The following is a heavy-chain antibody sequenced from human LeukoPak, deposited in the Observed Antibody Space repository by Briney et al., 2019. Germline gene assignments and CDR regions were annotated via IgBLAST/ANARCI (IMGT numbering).Heavy chain of an antibody. CDR2: TGSGGDT. J-gene: IGHJ4*02. CDR1: GFSFSSYD. Sequence: GGSLRLSCAGSGFSFSSYDMLWVRQATGEGLEWVSATGSGGDTYYAGSVKGRFTISRESAKNSFYLQMNSLSAGDTAVYFCARAVAGTDEIDSWGQGTLVTVSS. D-gene: IGHD6-19*01. V-gene: IGHV3-13*01. CDR3: ARAVAGTDEIDS.